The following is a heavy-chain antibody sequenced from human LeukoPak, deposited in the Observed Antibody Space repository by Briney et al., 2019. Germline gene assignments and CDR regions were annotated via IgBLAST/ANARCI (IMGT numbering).Heavy chain of an antibody. D-gene: IGHD3-10*01. CDR1: GYTFTSYY. V-gene: IGHV1-46*01. CDR3: ARDLGNSMVRGVIIHTYNWFDP. J-gene: IGHJ5*02. CDR2: INPSGAST. Sequence: ASVKVSCKASGYTFTSYYMHWVRQAPGQGLEWMGIINPSGASTSYAQKFQGRVTMTRDTSTSTVYMELSSLRSEDTVVYYCARDLGNSMVRGVIIHTYNWFDPWGQGTLVTVSS.